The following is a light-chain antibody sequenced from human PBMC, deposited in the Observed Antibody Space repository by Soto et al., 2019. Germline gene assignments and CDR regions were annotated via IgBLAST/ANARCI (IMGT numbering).Light chain of an antibody. CDR3: QQRSKWPRT. CDR1: QSVSTY. CDR2: DAS. Sequence: EIVLTQSPATLSLSPGERATLSCRASQSVSTYLVWYQQKPGQAPRLLIYDASNRATGIPARFSGSGSGTDFTLTISILGPEDFAVYYCQQRSKWPRTFGQGTKVEIK. J-gene: IGKJ1*01. V-gene: IGKV3-11*01.